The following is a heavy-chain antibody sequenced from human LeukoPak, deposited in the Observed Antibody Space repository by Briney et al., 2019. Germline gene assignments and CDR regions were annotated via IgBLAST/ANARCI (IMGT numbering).Heavy chain of an antibody. D-gene: IGHD3-10*01. CDR2: IDPSDSYT. CDR3: ARLSYYYGSGSYALGY. Sequence: GESLKISCKGSGYSFTSYWISWVRQMPGKGLEWMGRIDPSDSYTNYSPSFQGHVTISADKSISTAYLQWSRLKASDTAMYYCARLSYYYGSGSYALGYWGQGTLVTVSS. V-gene: IGHV5-10-1*01. J-gene: IGHJ4*02. CDR1: GYSFTSYW.